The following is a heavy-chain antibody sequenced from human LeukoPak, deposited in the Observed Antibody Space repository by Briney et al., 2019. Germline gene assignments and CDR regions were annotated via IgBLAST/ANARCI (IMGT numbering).Heavy chain of an antibody. Sequence: SETLSLTCSVSGGSISNFYCSWIRQPPGKGLEWIGYIYNTGNTNYNPSLKRRVTLSADTSKNQFSLKLSSVTAADTAVCYCAARYCTRSSCHANFDYWGQGILVTVSS. CDR1: GGSISNFY. D-gene: IGHD2-2*01. J-gene: IGHJ4*02. CDR3: AARYCTRSSCHANFDY. V-gene: IGHV4-59*01. CDR2: IYNTGNT.